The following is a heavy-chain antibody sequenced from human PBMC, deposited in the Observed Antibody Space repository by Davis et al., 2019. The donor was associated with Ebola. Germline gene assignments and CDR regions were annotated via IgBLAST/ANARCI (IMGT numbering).Heavy chain of an antibody. V-gene: IGHV4-59*01. J-gene: IGHJ4*02. CDR2: IYYSGST. Sequence: SETLSLTCTVSGGPISSYYWNWIRQPPGKGLAWIAYIYYSGSTNYNPSLKSRVTISIDTSKNQFSLKLSSVTAADTAVYYCARAGEGWLQLPDYWGQGTLVTVSS. D-gene: IGHD5-24*01. CDR3: ARAGEGWLQLPDY. CDR1: GGPISSYY.